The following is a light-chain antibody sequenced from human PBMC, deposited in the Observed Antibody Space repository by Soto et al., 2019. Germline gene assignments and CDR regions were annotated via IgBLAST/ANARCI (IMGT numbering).Light chain of an antibody. CDR1: QNINTY. Sequence: DIQLPQSPSSLSASVGDRVTITCRSSQNINTYLNWYQQRPGEPPKLLIYHASSLKSGVPSRFSGSASGTAFTLTISSLQPEDFGTYYCQQSSRMPPFGGGTKLDIK. CDR2: HAS. CDR3: QQSSRMPP. V-gene: IGKV1-39*01. J-gene: IGKJ4*01.